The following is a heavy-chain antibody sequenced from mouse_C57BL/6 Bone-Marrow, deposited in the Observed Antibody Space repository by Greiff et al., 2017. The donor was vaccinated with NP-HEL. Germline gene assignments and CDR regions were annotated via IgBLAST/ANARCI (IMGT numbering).Heavy chain of an antibody. Sequence: EVQLQQSGPELVKPGASVKISCKASGYSFTDYNMNWVKQSTGKSLEWIGVINPNYGTTSYNQKFKGKATLTVDQSSSTAYMQFNSLTSEDSATYYCARDYGSSVYAMDDWGQGTSVTVSS. J-gene: IGHJ4*01. CDR2: INPNYGTT. CDR3: ARDYGSSVYAMDD. V-gene: IGHV1-39*01. D-gene: IGHD1-1*01. CDR1: GYSFTDYN.